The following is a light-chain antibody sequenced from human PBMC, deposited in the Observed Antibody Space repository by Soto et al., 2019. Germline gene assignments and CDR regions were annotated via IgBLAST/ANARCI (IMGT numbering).Light chain of an antibody. J-gene: IGLJ2*01. V-gene: IGLV6-57*03. Sequence: NFMLTQPHSVLESPGKTVKISCTRSSGSIAINYVQWYQQRPGSAPTLVIYENNQRPSGVPDRFSGSIDSSSNSASLTISGLKTEDEADYYCQSFDTRNVVFGGGTKLTVL. CDR2: ENN. CDR1: SGSIAINY. CDR3: QSFDTRNVV.